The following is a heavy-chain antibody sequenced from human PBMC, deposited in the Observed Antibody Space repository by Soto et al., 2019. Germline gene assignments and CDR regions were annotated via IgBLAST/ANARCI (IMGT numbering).Heavy chain of an antibody. CDR1: GGTFNSHT. CDR3: GISRHASNFLSYGTDV. J-gene: IGHJ6*02. V-gene: IGHV1-69*02. CDR2: TIPILGIT. D-gene: IGHD4-4*01. Sequence: QVQLVQSGAEVKKPGSSLKVSCKAAGGTFNSHTISWVRLAPGQGLEWMGRTIPILGITNYAQNFQGRVPLTADTSTGPASLALSSLRSADTAVYFCGISRHASNFLSYGTDVWGQGTTVTVSS.